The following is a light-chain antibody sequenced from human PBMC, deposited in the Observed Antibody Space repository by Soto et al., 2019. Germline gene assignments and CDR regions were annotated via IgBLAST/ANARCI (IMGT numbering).Light chain of an antibody. CDR2: DVS. Sequence: QSALTQPRSVSGSPGQSVTISCTGTSSDVGGYDYVSWSQHHPGKAPKLMIYDVSKRPSGVPDRFSGSKSGNTASLTISGLQAEDEADYYCCSYAGSYTLVFGGRTKLTVL. CDR3: CSYAGSYTLV. J-gene: IGLJ2*01. CDR1: SSDVGGYDY. V-gene: IGLV2-11*01.